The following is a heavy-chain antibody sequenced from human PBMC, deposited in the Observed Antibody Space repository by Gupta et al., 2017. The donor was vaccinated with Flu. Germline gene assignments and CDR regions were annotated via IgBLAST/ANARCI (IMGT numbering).Heavy chain of an antibody. V-gene: IGHV3-23*01. D-gene: IGHD3-16*01. Sequence: FTFSSYAMSWVRQAPGKGLEWVSAISGSGGSTDAADSVKGRFTISKEKSKPTLYLHMNRMRAEATAVYYGATGLCFDRCGQETLGTVSS. CDR1: FTFSSYA. J-gene: IGHJ5*02. CDR2: ISGSGGST. CDR3: ATGLCFDR.